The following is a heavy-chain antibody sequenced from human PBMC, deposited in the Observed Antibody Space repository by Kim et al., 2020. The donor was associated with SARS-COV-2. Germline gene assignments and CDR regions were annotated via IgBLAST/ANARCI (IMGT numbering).Heavy chain of an antibody. CDR3: AKVGINCSGGSCYPVEDYYGMDV. CDR2: ISYDGSNK. J-gene: IGHJ6*02. CDR1: GFTFSSYG. V-gene: IGHV3-30*18. Sequence: GGSLRISCAASGFTFSSYGMHWVRQAPGKGLEWVAVISYDGSNKYYADSVKGRFTISRDNSKNTLYLQMNSLRAEDTAVYYCAKVGINCSGGSCYPVEDYYGMDVWGQGTTVTVSS. D-gene: IGHD2-15*01.